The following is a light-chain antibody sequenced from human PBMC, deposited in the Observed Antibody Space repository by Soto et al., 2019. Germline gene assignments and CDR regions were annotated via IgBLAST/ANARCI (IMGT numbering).Light chain of an antibody. Sequence: QPVLTQSPSASASLGASVKLTCTLSSGNRSYAIAWHQQHPEKGPRYLRKLNRDASPSKGDGIPDRFSGSSSGAERYLTVSSLQSEDEADCYCQTWGTGIRGVFGGGTKLTVL. V-gene: IGLV4-69*01. CDR2: LNRDASP. J-gene: IGLJ2*01. CDR3: QTWGTGIRGV. CDR1: SGNRSYA.